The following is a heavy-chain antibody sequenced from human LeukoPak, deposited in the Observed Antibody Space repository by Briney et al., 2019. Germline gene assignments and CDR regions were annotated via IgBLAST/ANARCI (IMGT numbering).Heavy chain of an antibody. V-gene: IGHV4-39*07. Sequence: PSETLSLTCTVSGGSISSSSYYWGWIRQPPGKGLEWIGSIYYSGSTYYNPSLKSRVTISVDTSKNQFSLKLSSVTAADTAVYYCASSPGPGTRNWFDPWGQGTLVTVSS. CDR1: GGSISSSSYY. CDR2: IYYSGST. J-gene: IGHJ5*02. CDR3: ASSPGPGTRNWFDP.